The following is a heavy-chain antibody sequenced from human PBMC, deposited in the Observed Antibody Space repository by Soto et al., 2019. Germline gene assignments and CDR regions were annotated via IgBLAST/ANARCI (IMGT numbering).Heavy chain of an antibody. CDR3: ATYYGSASYHYYYMDV. D-gene: IGHD3-10*01. CDR2: ISAYNGNT. V-gene: IGHV1-18*01. J-gene: IGHJ6*03. Sequence: ASVKVSCKASGYTFTSYGISWVRQAPGQGLEWMGWISAYNGNTNYAQKFQGRVTMTTDTSTSTAYMELRSQRSDDTAVYYCATYYGSASYHYYYMDVWGKGTTVTVSS. CDR1: GYTFTSYG.